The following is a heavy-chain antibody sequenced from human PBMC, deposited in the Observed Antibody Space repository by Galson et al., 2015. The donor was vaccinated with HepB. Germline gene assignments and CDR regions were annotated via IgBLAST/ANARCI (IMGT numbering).Heavy chain of an antibody. CDR2: INTNTGNP. D-gene: IGHD2-21*02. V-gene: IGHV7-4-1*02. J-gene: IGHJ5*02. CDR1: GYTFTSYA. Sequence: SVKVSCKASGYTFTSYAMNWVRQAPGQGLEWMGWINTNTGNPTYAQGFTGRFVFSLDTSVSTAYLQTSSLKAEDTAVYYCARVVRNIVVVTATHESHNWFDPWGQGTLVTVSS. CDR3: ARVVRNIVVVTATHESHNWFDP.